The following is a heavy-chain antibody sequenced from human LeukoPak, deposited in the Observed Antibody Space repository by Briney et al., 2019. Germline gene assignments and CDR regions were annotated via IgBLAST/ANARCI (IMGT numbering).Heavy chain of an antibody. CDR1: GFTFSSYS. CDR2: ISSSSSTI. J-gene: IGHJ2*01. CDR3: AKVWSSGWDYWYFDL. Sequence: QTGGSLRLSCAASGFTFSSYSMNWVRQAPGKGLEWVSYISSSSSTIYYADSVKGRFTISRDNAKNSLYLQMNSLRAEDTAVYYCAKVWSSGWDYWYFDLWGRGTLVTVSS. V-gene: IGHV3-48*01. D-gene: IGHD6-19*01.